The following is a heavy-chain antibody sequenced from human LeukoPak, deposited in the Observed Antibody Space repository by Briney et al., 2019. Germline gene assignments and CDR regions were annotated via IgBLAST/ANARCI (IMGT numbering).Heavy chain of an antibody. J-gene: IGHJ6*03. CDR3: TRAPAGSWSFYYYYMDV. CDR1: GYTFTSYD. D-gene: IGHD6-13*01. CDR2: MNPNSGNT. V-gene: IGHV1-8*03. Sequence: ASVKVSCKASGYTFTSYDINWVRQATGQGLEWMGWMNPNSGNTGYAQKFQGRVTITRNTSISTAYMELSSLRSEDTAVYYCTRAPAGSWSFYYYYMDVWGKGTTVTVSS.